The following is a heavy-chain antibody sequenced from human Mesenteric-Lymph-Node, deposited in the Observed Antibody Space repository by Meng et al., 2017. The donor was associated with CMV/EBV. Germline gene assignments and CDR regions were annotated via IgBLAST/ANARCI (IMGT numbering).Heavy chain of an antibody. CDR2: ISPYNGYT. CDR1: GYTFTTYR. V-gene: IGHV1-18*01. D-gene: IGHD3-3*01. J-gene: IGHJ6*02. Sequence: ASVKVSCKASGYTFTTYRITWVRQAPGQGLEWMGWISPYNGYTDYAHKLQDRVTMTTDTSTRTAYMELRSLGSDDTAVYYCARDPRFDYYGMDVWGQGTTVTVSS. CDR3: ARDPRFDYYGMDV.